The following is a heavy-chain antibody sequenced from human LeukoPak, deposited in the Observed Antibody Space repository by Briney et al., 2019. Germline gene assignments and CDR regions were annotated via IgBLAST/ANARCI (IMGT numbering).Heavy chain of an antibody. J-gene: IGHJ4*02. CDR1: GFTFSSYG. CDR2: ISDSGGRT. CDR3: AKFMVTTVTHFDY. D-gene: IGHD4-17*01. Sequence: GGSLRLSCAASGFTFSSYGMSWVRQAPGKGLEWVSAISDSGGRTFYADSVKGRFTISRDNSKDTLYLQMNSLRAEDTAVYYCAKFMVTTVTHFDYWGQGALVTVSS. V-gene: IGHV3-23*01.